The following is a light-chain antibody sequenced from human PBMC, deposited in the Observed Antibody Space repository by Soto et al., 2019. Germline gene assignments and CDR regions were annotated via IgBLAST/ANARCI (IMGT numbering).Light chain of an antibody. V-gene: IGLV2-14*01. CDR2: EVN. CDR1: SSDVGASDF. CDR3: SSYTTSSTWV. Sequence: QSALTQPASVSESPGQSITISCTGTSSDVGASDFVSWYQQHPGKAPELIIYEVNNRPSGVSNRFSGSKSGNTASLTISGLQAEDEADYYCSSYTTSSTWVFGGGTKLTVL. J-gene: IGLJ3*02.